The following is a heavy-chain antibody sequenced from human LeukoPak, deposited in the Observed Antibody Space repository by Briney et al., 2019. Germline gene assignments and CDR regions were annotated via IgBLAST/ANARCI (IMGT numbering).Heavy chain of an antibody. Sequence: LGGSLRLSCAVSGFTFSNFWMSWVRQAPGRGLEWVANIHPEGNEKYHVESVKGRFTISRDNAKNLLFLQMNGLRVEDTAVYYCARGDDFSGDHWGQGTLVTVSS. CDR3: ARGDDFSGDH. D-gene: IGHD1-1*01. V-gene: IGHV3-7*04. CDR1: GFTFSNFW. CDR2: IHPEGNEK. J-gene: IGHJ4*02.